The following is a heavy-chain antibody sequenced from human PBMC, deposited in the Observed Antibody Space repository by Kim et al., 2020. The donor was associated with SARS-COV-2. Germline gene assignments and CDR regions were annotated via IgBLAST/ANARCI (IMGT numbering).Heavy chain of an antibody. D-gene: IGHD1-1*01. Sequence: SLRSRVTISVDTSKNQFSLKLSSVTAADTAVYYCASFPTPSVAGTRWFDPWGQGTLVTVSS. J-gene: IGHJ5*02. CDR3: ASFPTPSVAGTRWFDP. V-gene: IGHV4-39*01.